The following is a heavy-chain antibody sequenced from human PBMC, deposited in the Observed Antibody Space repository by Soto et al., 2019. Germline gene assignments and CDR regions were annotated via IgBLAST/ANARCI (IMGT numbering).Heavy chain of an antibody. CDR2: IIPIFGTA. V-gene: IGHV1-69*13. D-gene: IGHD3-3*01. J-gene: IGHJ4*02. CDR3: VRVLHTYDFWSGYYYGYFDY. Sequence: ASVKVSCKASGGTFSSYAISWVRQAPGQGLEWMGGIIPIFGTANYAQKFQGRVTITADESTSTAYMELSSLRSEDTAVYYCVRVLHTYDFWSGYYYGYFDYWGQGTLVTVSS. CDR1: GGTFSSYA.